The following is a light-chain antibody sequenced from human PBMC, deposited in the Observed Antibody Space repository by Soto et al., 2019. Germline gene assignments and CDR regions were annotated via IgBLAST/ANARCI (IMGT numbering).Light chain of an antibody. CDR2: EAS. J-gene: IGKJ4*01. V-gene: IGKV3-11*01. CDR3: QQRGNWPPLT. Sequence: EVVLTQSPATLSLSPGETATLSCRASRSVDSHLAWYQHKPGQAPRLLIFEASTRATGVPARFSGSGSGTHFTLTINGLEPEDFAVYYCQQRGNWPPLTFGGGTKVDIK. CDR1: RSVDSH.